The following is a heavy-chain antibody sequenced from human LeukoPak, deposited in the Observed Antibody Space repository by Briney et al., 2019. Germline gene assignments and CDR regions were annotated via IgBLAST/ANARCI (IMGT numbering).Heavy chain of an antibody. J-gene: IGHJ4*02. CDR1: GGTFSSYA. CDR3: ARCRDYYDSSGYYRLDY. CDR2: IIPIFGTA. V-gene: IGHV1-69*13. Sequence: ASVKVSCKASGGTFSSYAISWVRQAPGQGLEWMGGIIPIFGTANYAQKFQGRVTITADESTSTAYMELSSLRSEDTAVYHCARCRDYYDSSGYYRLDYWGQGTLVTVSS. D-gene: IGHD3-22*01.